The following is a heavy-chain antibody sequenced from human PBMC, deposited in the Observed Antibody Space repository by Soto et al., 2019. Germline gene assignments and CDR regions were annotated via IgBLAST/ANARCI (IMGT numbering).Heavy chain of an antibody. CDR1: GDSISSGSGY. D-gene: IGHD6-19*01. V-gene: IGHV4-31*03. CDR2: IFHTGYT. CDR3: ARVAGAKFDF. Sequence: LSLTCTVSGDSISSGSGYWSWVRQHPGRGLEWLGYIFHTGYTNPNSSLKSRLTMSVDTSKNQFFLRLSSVTAADTAVYYCARVAGAKFDFWGQGILVTV. J-gene: IGHJ4*02.